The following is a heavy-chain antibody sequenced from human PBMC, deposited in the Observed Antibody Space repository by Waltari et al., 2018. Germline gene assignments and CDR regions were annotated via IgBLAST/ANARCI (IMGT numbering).Heavy chain of an antibody. D-gene: IGHD4-4*01. CDR2: HIPIVGTA. J-gene: IGHJ6*03. Sequence: QVQLVQSGAEVKKPGSSVKVSCKASGGTFSSYAISWVRQAPGQGLEWMGGHIPIVGTANYAQKFQGRCTITADESTSTAYMELSSLRSEYTAVYYCAGGYSNYVFYYYMDVWGKGTTVTVSS. CDR3: AGGYSNYVFYYYMDV. CDR1: GGTFSSYA. V-gene: IGHV1-69*01.